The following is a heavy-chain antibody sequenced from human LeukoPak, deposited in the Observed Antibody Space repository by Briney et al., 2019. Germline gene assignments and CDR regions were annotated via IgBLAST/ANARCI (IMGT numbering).Heavy chain of an antibody. D-gene: IGHD6-19*01. CDR1: GDTFIIND. V-gene: IGHV1-8*02. CDR3: MRDPTNTSGRYAYFDY. Sequence: ASVKVSCKASGDTFIINDINWVRQATGQGLEWMGWMNPNSGNTGYAQKFQGRVTMTRNISITTAYMELTDLRSEDTAVYYCMRDPTNTSGRYAYFDYWGQGTLVTVSS. CDR2: MNPNSGNT. J-gene: IGHJ4*02.